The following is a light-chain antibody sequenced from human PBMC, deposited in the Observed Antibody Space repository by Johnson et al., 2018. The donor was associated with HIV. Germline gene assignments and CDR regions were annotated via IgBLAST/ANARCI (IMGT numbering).Light chain of an antibody. CDR1: TSNIGNNY. Sequence: QSVLTQPPSVSAAPGQKVTISCSGSTSNIGNNYVSWYQQLPGTAPRLLIYENDKRPSGIPDRFSGSKSGTSATLGITGLRTWDEADYYCGQCANSLSAVFGTGTKVTVL. CDR2: END. V-gene: IGLV1-51*02. CDR3: GQCANSLSAV. J-gene: IGLJ1*01.